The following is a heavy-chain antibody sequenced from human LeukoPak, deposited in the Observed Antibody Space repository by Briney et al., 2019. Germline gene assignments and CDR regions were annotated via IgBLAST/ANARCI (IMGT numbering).Heavy chain of an antibody. CDR3: ARGRSLGCMDV. Sequence: PSETLSLTCAVYGGSFSGYYWSWIRQPPGKGLEWIGEINHSGSTNYNPSLKSRVTISVDRSKNQFSLKLSSVTAADTAVYYCARGRSLGCMDVWGKGTTVTVSS. CDR1: GGSFSGYY. CDR2: INHSGST. D-gene: IGHD1-26*01. V-gene: IGHV4-34*01. J-gene: IGHJ6*04.